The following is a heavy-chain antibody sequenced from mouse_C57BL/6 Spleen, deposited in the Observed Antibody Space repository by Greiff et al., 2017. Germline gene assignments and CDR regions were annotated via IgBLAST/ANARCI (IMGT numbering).Heavy chain of an antibody. CDR3: AREDYSNSAWFAY. J-gene: IGHJ3*01. CDR2: IYPGSGST. CDR1: GYTFTSYW. Sequence: QVQLQQPGAELVKPGASVKMSCKASGYTFTSYWITWVKQRPGQGLEWIGDIYPGSGSTNYNEKFKSKATLTVDTSSSTAYMQLSSLTSEDSAVCYRAREDYSNSAWFAYWGQGALVTVSA. V-gene: IGHV1-55*01. D-gene: IGHD2-5*01.